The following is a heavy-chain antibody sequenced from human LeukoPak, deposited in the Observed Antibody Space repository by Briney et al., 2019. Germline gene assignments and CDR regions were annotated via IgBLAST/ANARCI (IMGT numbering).Heavy chain of an antibody. J-gene: IGHJ4*02. V-gene: IGHV1-46*01. CDR2: INPSGGST. Sequence: ASVKVSCKASGGTFSSYAISWVRQAPGQGLEWMGIINPSGGSTSYAQKFQGRVTMTRDTSTSTVYMELSSLRSEDTAVYYCARTQWLKIKFDYWGQGTLVTVSS. CDR1: GGTFSSYA. D-gene: IGHD6-19*01. CDR3: ARTQWLKIKFDY.